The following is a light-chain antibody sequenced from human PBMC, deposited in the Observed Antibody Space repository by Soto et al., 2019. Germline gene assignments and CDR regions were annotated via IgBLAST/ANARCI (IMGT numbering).Light chain of an antibody. J-gene: IGLJ3*02. CDR2: GSN. CDR1: SSNIGAGYD. V-gene: IGLV1-40*01. Sequence: QSVLTQPPSVSGAPGKRVTISCTGSSSNIGAGYDVHWYQQLPGMAPKLLIYGSNNRPVGVPDRFSGSKSGPSGSLAISGLQAGDEADYYCQSYDNSLHAVLFGGGTKLTVL. CDR3: QSYDNSLHAVL.